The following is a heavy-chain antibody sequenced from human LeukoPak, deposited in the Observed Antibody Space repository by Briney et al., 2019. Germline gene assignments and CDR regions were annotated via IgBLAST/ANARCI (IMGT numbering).Heavy chain of an antibody. CDR2: IYYSGRT. CDR1: GGSIRSSSYY. D-gene: IGHD4-23*01. J-gene: IGHJ3*02. Sequence: SESLSLTCTVSGGSIRSSSYYWGWIRQPPGKGLEWIGSIYYSGRTYYSPSLKSRVTISVDTSKNQLSLKLSSVTAADTAVYYCARHDKNGGNLDAFDIWGQGTMVTVSS. V-gene: IGHV4-39*01. CDR3: ARHDKNGGNLDAFDI.